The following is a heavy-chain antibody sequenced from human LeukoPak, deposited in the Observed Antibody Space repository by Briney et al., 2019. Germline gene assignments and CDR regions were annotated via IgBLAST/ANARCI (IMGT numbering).Heavy chain of an antibody. CDR2: IIPILGIA. CDR1: GGTFRSYT. D-gene: IGHD6-6*01. J-gene: IGHJ3*02. CDR3: ARELLTARSEDAFDI. V-gene: IGHV1-69*04. Sequence: SVKVSCKASGGTFRSYTISWVRQAPGQGLEWMGRIIPILGIANYAQKFQGRVTITADKSTSTAYMELSSLRSEDTAVYYCARELLTARSEDAFDIWGQGTMVTVSS.